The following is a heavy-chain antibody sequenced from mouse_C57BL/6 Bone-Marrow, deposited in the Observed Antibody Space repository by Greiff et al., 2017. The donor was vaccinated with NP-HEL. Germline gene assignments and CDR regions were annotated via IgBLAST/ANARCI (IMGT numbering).Heavy chain of an antibody. V-gene: IGHV14-4*01. Sequence: EVQLQQSGAELVRPGASVKLSCTASGFNIKDDYMHWVKQRPEQGLEWIGWIDPENGDTEYASKFQGKATITADTSSNTAYLQLSSLTSEDTAVYYCTTRGEFDYWGQGTTLTVSS. CDR2: IDPENGDT. CDR1: GFNIKDDY. CDR3: TTRGEFDY. J-gene: IGHJ2*01.